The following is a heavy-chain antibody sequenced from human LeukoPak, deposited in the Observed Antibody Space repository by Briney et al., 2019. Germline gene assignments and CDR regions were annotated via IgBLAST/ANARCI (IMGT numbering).Heavy chain of an antibody. CDR1: GGSISSYY. Sequence: SETLSLTCTVSGGSISSYYWSWVRQSPGKGLEWIGYIYYSGSTNYNPSLKSRVTISVDTSKNQFSLKLSSVTAADTAVYYCARDSYDSSGYYYTFDYWGQGTLVTVSS. CDR3: ARDSYDSSGYYYTFDY. V-gene: IGHV4-59*01. D-gene: IGHD3-22*01. CDR2: IYYSGST. J-gene: IGHJ4*02.